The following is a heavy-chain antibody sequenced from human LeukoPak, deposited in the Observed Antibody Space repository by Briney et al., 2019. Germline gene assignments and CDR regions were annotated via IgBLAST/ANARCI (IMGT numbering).Heavy chain of an antibody. CDR3: ARHFSSSWSSAFDI. Sequence: ASVKLSCKASGYTFTSYGISWVRQAPGQGLEWMGWISAYNGNTNYAQKLQGRVTMTTDTSTSTAYMELRSLRSDDTAVYYCARHFSSSWSSAFDIWGQGTMVTVSS. D-gene: IGHD6-13*01. V-gene: IGHV1-18*01. CDR2: ISAYNGNT. CDR1: GYTFTSYG. J-gene: IGHJ3*02.